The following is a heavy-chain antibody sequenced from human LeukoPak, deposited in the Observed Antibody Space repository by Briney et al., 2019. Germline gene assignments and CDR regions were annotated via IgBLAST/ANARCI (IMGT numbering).Heavy chain of an antibody. J-gene: IGHJ3*02. V-gene: IGHV5-51*01. D-gene: IGHD3-22*01. CDR1: GYSFTSYW. CDR3: ARHEPHHYYDSSGYKSYAFDI. Sequence: GESLKISCKGSGYSFTSYWIGWVRQMPGKGLEWMGIIYPGDSDTRYSPSFQGQVTISADKSISTAYLQWSSLKASDTAMYYCARHEPHHYYDSSGYKSYAFDIWGQGTMVTVSS. CDR2: IYPGDSDT.